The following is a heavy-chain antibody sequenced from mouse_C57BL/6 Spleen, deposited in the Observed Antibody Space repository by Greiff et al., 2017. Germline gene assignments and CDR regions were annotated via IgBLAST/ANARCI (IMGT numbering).Heavy chain of an antibody. CDR3: ARSDYEGYWYFDV. D-gene: IGHD2-4*01. J-gene: IGHJ1*03. V-gene: IGHV1-18*01. CDR1: GYTFTDYN. CDR2: INPNNGGT. Sequence: EVQVVESGPELVKPGASVKIPCKASGYTFTDYNMDWVKQSHGKSLEWIGDINPNNGGTIYNQKFKGKATLTVDKSSSTAYMELRSLTSEDTAVYYCARSDYEGYWYFDVWGTGTTVTVSS.